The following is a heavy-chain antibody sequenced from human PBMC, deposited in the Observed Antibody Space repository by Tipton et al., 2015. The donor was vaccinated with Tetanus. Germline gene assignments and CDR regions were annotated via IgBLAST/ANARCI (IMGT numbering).Heavy chain of an antibody. V-gene: IGHV4-59*12. Sequence: TLSLTCSVSGGSISSYFWSWIRQSPGQGLEWIGLIYYSGSTSYNPSLKSRLTFSLDSSKNQFSLRLSSVTAADTAVYFCARDAGDSGYWGRGMLVSVSS. CDR1: GGSISSYF. CDR2: IYYSGST. CDR3: ARDAGDSGY. D-gene: IGHD2-21*02. J-gene: IGHJ4*02.